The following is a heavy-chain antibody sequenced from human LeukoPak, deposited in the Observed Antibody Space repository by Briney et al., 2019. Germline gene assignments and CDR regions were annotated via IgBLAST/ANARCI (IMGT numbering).Heavy chain of an antibody. D-gene: IGHD4-17*01. Sequence: SETLSLTCTVSGGSISSYYWSWIRQPAGKGLEWIGRIYTSGSTNYNPSLKSRVTMSVDTSKNQFSLKLSSVTAADTAVYYCARNRKNDYGDYRRAFDIWGQGTMVTVSS. V-gene: IGHV4-4*07. J-gene: IGHJ3*02. CDR2: IYTSGST. CDR3: ARNRKNDYGDYRRAFDI. CDR1: GGSISSYY.